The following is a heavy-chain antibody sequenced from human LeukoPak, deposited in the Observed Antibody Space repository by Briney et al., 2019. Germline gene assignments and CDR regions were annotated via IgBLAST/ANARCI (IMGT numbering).Heavy chain of an antibody. V-gene: IGHV3-23*01. Sequence: GGSLRLSCAASGFRFSSYAMSWVRQAPGKGLEWVSAISGSGVSTYYADSVKGRFTVSRDNSKNTLYLQMSSLRAEDTAVYYCAKRGDRYGDDYWSQGTLVTVSS. D-gene: IGHD5-18*01. CDR2: ISGSGVST. CDR3: AKRGDRYGDDY. CDR1: GFRFSSYA. J-gene: IGHJ4*02.